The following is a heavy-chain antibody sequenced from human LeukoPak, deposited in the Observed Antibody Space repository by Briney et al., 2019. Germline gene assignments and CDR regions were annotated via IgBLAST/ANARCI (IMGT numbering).Heavy chain of an antibody. V-gene: IGHV3-23*01. CDR3: ANMGSGWPVDY. CDR2: ISGSGGST. CDR1: GFTFSSSA. D-gene: IGHD6-19*01. J-gene: IGHJ4*02. Sequence: GSLRLSCAASGFTFSSSAMSWVRQAPGKGLEWVSAISGSGGSTYYADSVKGRFTISRDNSKSTLYLQMNSLRAEDTAVYYCANMGSGWPVDYWGQGTLVTVSS.